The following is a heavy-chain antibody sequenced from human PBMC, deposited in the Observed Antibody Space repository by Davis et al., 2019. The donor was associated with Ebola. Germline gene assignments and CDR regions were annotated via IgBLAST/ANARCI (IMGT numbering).Heavy chain of an antibody. CDR1: GDSISSSPYS. Sequence: MPSETLSLTCTVSGDSISSSPYSWGWVRQPPGKGLEWIGSISNSGSTYYNPSLKSRVTISVDTSKNHFSLKLSSVIAADTAFYYCARVHVTGIARGFFDNWGQGTLVAVSS. CDR2: ISNSGST. V-gene: IGHV4-39*02. D-gene: IGHD1-20*01. CDR3: ARVHVTGIARGFFDN. J-gene: IGHJ4*02.